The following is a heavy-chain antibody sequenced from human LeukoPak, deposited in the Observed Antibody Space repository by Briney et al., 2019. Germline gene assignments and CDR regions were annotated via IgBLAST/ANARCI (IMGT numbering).Heavy chain of an antibody. CDR2: ISSSGSTI. J-gene: IGHJ4*02. V-gene: IGHV3-11*04. CDR1: GFTFSDYY. D-gene: IGHD3-22*01. CDR3: ASPLNIYYYDSSGYPNPIDY. Sequence: GGSLRLSCAASGFTFSDYYMSWIRQAPGKGLEWVSYISSSGSTIYYADSVKGRFTISRDNAKNSLYLQMNSLRAEDTAVYYCASPLNIYYYDSSGYPNPIDYWGQGTLVTVSS.